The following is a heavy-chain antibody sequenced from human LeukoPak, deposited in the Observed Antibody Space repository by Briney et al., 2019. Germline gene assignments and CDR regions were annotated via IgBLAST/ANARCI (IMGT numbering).Heavy chain of an antibody. J-gene: IGHJ4*02. V-gene: IGHV3-30*02. CDR3: ATTVFTTTWYFDY. Sequence: GGSLRLSCATSGFTFSSYDMHWVRQAPGKGLEWVAYIRNDGTTKDYADSVKGRFTISRDNPKNTLYLQLNSPRGEDTAVYYCATTVFTTTWYFDYWGQGNLVTVSP. D-gene: IGHD3-9*01. CDR1: GFTFSSYD. CDR2: IRNDGTTK.